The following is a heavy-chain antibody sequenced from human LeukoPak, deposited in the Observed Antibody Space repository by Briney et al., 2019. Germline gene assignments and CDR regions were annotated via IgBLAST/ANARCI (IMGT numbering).Heavy chain of an antibody. CDR2: IYHSGST. D-gene: IGHD1-26*01. V-gene: IGHV4-30-2*02. CDR1: GGSISGGGYS. CDR3: ARRGANSGSYSHFDL. J-gene: IGHJ2*01. Sequence: SETLSLTCAVSGGSISGGGYSWSWIRQPPGKGLEWIGYIYHSGSTYYNPSLKSRVTIPVDRSKNQFSLKLSSLTAADTAVYYCARRGANSGSYSHFDLWGRGTLVTVSS.